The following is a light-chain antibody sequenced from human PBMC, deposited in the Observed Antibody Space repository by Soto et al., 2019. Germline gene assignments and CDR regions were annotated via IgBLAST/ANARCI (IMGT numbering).Light chain of an antibody. CDR2: GAS. J-gene: IGKJ4*01. CDR3: QQLKSYPLT. CDR1: QGISSF. Sequence: IQLTQSPSSLSASLGDRVTITCRASQGISSFLAWYQQKPGRAPKLLMYGASSLQSEVPSRFSGSGSGTDFTLTISSLQPEDFATYFCQQLKSYPLTFGGGTKVDIK. V-gene: IGKV1-9*01.